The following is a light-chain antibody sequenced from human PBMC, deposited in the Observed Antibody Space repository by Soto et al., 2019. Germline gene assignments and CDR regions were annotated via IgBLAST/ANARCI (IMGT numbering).Light chain of an antibody. Sequence: DLQMTQSPSTLSASVGDRVTITCRASQSISSWLAWYQQKPGKAPNLLIYGASSLESGVPPRFSGSGSGTEFTLTISSLQPDDFATYYCQHYNTYTWTFGQGTKVEIK. CDR3: QHYNTYTWT. J-gene: IGKJ1*01. CDR2: GAS. CDR1: QSISSW. V-gene: IGKV1-5*01.